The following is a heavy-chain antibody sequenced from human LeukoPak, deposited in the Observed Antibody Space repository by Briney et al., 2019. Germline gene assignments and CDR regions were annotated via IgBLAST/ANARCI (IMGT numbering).Heavy chain of an antibody. D-gene: IGHD5-12*01. CDR3: ARGHGYTFDY. J-gene: IGHJ4*02. CDR2: IYHSGST. Sequence: PSETLSLTCTVSGYSISSGYYWGWIRPPPGKGLEWIGSIYHSGSTYYNPSLKSRVTISVDTSKNQFSLKLSSVTAADTAVYYCARGHGYTFDYWGQGTLVTVSS. V-gene: IGHV4-38-2*02. CDR1: GYSISSGYY.